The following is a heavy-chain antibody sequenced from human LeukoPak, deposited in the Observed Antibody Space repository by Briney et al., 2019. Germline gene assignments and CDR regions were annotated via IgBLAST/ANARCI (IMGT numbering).Heavy chain of an antibody. D-gene: IGHD3-22*01. CDR2: IYSGGIT. CDR3: AKGRSPYYYDSSGYYGSYGY. J-gene: IGHJ4*02. CDR1: GFTVSSNY. V-gene: IGHV3-53*01. Sequence: GGSLRLSCAASGFTVSSNYMSWVRQAPGKGLEWVSVIYSGGITYYADSVKGRFTISRDNSKNTLYLQMNSLRAEDTAVYYCAKGRSPYYYDSSGYYGSYGYWGQGTLVTVSS.